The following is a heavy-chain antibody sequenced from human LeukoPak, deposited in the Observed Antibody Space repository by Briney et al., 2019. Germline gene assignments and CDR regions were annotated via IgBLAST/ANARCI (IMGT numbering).Heavy chain of an antibody. Sequence: PGGSLRLSCAASGFTFSSYAMHWVRQAPGKGLGWVAVISYDGSNKYYADSVKGRFTISRDNSKNTLYLQMNSLRAEDTAVYYCAKSLTYYYGTGSYYDYWGQGTLVTVSS. CDR2: ISYDGSNK. D-gene: IGHD3-10*01. CDR1: GFTFSSYA. V-gene: IGHV3-30-3*02. J-gene: IGHJ4*02. CDR3: AKSLTYYYGTGSYYDY.